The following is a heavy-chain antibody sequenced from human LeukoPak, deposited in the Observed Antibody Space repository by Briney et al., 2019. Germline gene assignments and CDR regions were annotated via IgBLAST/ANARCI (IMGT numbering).Heavy chain of an antibody. J-gene: IGHJ4*02. CDR3: ARVGDSSGYYDRRYYFDY. CDR2: ISSSSSYI. CDR1: GFTFSSYA. D-gene: IGHD3-22*01. V-gene: IGHV3-21*01. Sequence: GGSLRLPCAASGFTFSSYAMSWVRQAPGKGLEWVSAISSSSSYIYYADSVKGRFTISRDNAKNSLYLQMNSLRAEDTAVYYCARVGDSSGYYDRRYYFDYWGQGTLVTVSS.